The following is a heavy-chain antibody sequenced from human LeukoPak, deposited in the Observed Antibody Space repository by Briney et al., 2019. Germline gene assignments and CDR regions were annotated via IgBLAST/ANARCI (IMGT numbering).Heavy chain of an antibody. J-gene: IGHJ4*02. V-gene: IGHV3-15*07. CDR1: GFIVTNAW. CDR3: TTGIRGD. D-gene: IGHD3-3*02. Sequence: GGSLRLSCAASGFIVTNAWMNWVRQAPGKGLEWVGRTQSKTDGGKTDYAAPVKGRFTISRDDSKNALYLQMNSLKTEDTAIYYCTTGIRGDWGQGTLVTVSS. CDR2: TQSKTDGGKT.